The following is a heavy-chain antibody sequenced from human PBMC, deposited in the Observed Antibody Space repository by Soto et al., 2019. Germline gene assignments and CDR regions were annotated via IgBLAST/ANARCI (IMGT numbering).Heavy chain of an antibody. V-gene: IGHV4-39*07. Sequence: SETLSLTCTVSGGSIVSSRYFWGWIRQPPGKGLECIGSIYSSGSTYYSPSLRSRVTISVDTSKNQFSLKLSSVTAADTAVYYCARALWGPAGHINWFDPWGQRTLVTVSS. D-gene: IGHD2-2*01. J-gene: IGHJ5*02. CDR3: ARALWGPAGHINWFDP. CDR1: GGSIVSSRYF. CDR2: IYSSGST.